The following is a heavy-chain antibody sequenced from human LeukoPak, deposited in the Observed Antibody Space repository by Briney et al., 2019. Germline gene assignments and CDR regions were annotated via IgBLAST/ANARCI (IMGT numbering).Heavy chain of an antibody. Sequence: ETGGSLRLSCAASGFTLSSYAMSWVRQAPGKGLEWVSAISGSGVSTYYADSVKGRFTISRDNSKNTLYLQMNSLRAEDTAVYYCAKGGSSGYYYYFDYWGQGTLVTVSS. J-gene: IGHJ4*02. CDR3: AKGGSSGYYYYFDY. CDR1: GFTLSSYA. CDR2: ISGSGVST. V-gene: IGHV3-23*01. D-gene: IGHD3-22*01.